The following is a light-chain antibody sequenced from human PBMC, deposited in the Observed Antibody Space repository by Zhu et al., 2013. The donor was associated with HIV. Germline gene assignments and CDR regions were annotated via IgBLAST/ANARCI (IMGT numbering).Light chain of an antibody. Sequence: SSELTQDPAVSVALGQTVRITCQGDSLRSYYASWYQQKPGQAPLLIIYGKTNRPLGIPDRFSASTSGDTASLTITGAQAEDEADYYCSRPGTVVIRFCLFGGRDQA. CDR1: SLRSYY. CDR2: GKT. V-gene: IGLV3-19*01. J-gene: IGLJ2*01. CDR3: SRPGTVVIRFCL.